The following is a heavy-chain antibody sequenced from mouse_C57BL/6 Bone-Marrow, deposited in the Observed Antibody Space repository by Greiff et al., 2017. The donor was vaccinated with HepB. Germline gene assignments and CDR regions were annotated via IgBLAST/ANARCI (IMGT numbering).Heavy chain of an antibody. V-gene: IGHV14-4*01. J-gene: IGHJ1*03. CDR3: TTPVVAPYWYFDV. CDR1: GFNIKDDY. Sequence: EVQRVESGAELVRPGASVKLSCTASGFNIKDDYMHWVKQRPEQGLEWIGWIDPENGDTEYASKFQGKATITADTSSNTAYLQLSSLTSEDTAVYYCTTPVVAPYWYFDVWGTGTTVTVSS. D-gene: IGHD1-1*01. CDR2: IDPENGDT.